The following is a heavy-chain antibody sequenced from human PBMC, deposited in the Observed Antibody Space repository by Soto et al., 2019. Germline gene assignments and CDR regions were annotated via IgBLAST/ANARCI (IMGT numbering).Heavy chain of an antibody. Sequence: GGSLRLSCAASGFTFSSYAMSWVRQAPGKGLEWVSAISGSGGSTYYADSVKGRFTISRDNSKNTLYLQMNSLRAEDTAVYYCAKSKTDYDFWSGSYMDVWGKGTTVTVSS. CDR3: AKSKTDYDFWSGSYMDV. J-gene: IGHJ6*03. V-gene: IGHV3-23*01. CDR1: GFTFSSYA. CDR2: ISGSGGST. D-gene: IGHD3-3*01.